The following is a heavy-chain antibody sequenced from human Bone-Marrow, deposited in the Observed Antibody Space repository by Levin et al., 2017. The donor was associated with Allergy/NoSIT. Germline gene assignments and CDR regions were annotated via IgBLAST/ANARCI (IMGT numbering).Heavy chain of an antibody. CDR1: GGSVISYQ. D-gene: IGHD6-25*01. CDR3: ATLRHSGGSQDWLFDV. CDR2: IYHSGTT. J-gene: IGHJ2*01. Sequence: SETLSLTCTVSGGSVISYQWSWIRQPRGKGLEWIVDIYHSGTTNYNLSLKSRVTLSLDTSMDQFSLTLTSVTAADTGVYYCATLRHSGGSQDWLFDVWGRGTLVTVSS. V-gene: IGHV4-59*02.